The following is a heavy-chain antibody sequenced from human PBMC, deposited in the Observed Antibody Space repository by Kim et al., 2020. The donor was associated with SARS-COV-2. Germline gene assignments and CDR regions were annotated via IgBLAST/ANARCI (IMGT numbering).Heavy chain of an antibody. V-gene: IGHV1-2*02. D-gene: IGHD3-22*01. CDR2: INPNSGGR. CDR3: ARLNYYDSSGYYDY. J-gene: IGHJ4*02. CDR1: GYTFTGYY. Sequence: ASVKVSCKASGYTFTGYYMHWVRQAPGQGLEWMGWINPNSGGRNYAQKFQGRVTMTRDTSISTAYMELSRLRSDDTAVYYCARLNYYDSSGYYDYWGQGTLVTVSS.